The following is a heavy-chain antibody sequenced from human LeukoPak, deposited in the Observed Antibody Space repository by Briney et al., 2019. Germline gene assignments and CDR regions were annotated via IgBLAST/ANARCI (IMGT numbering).Heavy chain of an antibody. CDR3: ARAIYYDTGSLRHYFDY. Sequence: SETLSLTCAVYGGSFSGYYWGWIRQPPGKGLEWIGSIYHSGSTYYNPSLKSRVTISVDTSKNQFSLRLSSVTAADTAVYYCARAIYYDTGSLRHYFDYWGQRTLVTVSS. CDR1: GGSFSGYY. J-gene: IGHJ4*02. D-gene: IGHD3-22*01. CDR2: IYHSGST. V-gene: IGHV4-38-2*01.